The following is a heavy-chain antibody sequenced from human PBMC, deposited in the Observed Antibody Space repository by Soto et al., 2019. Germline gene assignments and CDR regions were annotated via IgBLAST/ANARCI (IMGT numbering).Heavy chain of an antibody. CDR2: ISAYNGNT. J-gene: IGHJ3*02. Sequence: QVQLVQSGAEVKKPGASVKVSCKASGYTFTSYGISWVRQAPGQGLEWMGWISAYNGNTNYAQKLQGRVTMTTDTSTSTAYLELRSLRSDDTAVYDCARDLPRYVIAASEGIDAFDIWGQGTMVTVSS. D-gene: IGHD6-13*01. V-gene: IGHV1-18*01. CDR1: GYTFTSYG. CDR3: ARDLPRYVIAASEGIDAFDI.